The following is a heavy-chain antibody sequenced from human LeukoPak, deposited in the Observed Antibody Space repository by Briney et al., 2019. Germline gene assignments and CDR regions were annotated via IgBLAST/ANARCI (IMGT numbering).Heavy chain of an antibody. CDR2: INPNGDAT. Sequence: VSVKVSCRASGYTFSGYYMHWVRQAPGQGLEWMGWINPNGDATNYAQKFQGRVTMTRDTSISTAYMELSRLRSGDTAVYYCARPYNWNDVGYYYGMDVWGQGTTVTVSS. V-gene: IGHV1-2*02. D-gene: IGHD1-1*01. J-gene: IGHJ6*02. CDR1: GYTFSGYY. CDR3: ARPYNWNDVGYYYGMDV.